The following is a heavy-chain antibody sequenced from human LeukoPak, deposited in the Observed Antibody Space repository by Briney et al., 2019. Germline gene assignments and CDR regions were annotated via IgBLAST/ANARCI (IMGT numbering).Heavy chain of an antibody. V-gene: IGHV4-39*07. J-gene: IGHJ6*02. CDR1: GGSISSSSYF. Sequence: KSSETLSLTCTVSGGSISSSSYFWGWIRQPPGKGLEWIAIINYSGSTYSNPSLKSRVTMSVGTSRNQFSLKLSSMTAADTAVYYCARDQAVYGMDVWGQGTTVTVSS. CDR3: ARDQAVYGMDV. CDR2: INYSGST.